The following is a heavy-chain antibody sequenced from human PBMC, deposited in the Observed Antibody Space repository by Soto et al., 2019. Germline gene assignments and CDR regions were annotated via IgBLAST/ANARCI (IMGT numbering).Heavy chain of an antibody. D-gene: IGHD3-3*01. J-gene: IGHJ6*02. V-gene: IGHV3-23*01. CDR1: GFTFSSYA. CDR3: ATQDYDFWSGPNTNTYGMDV. CDR2: ISGSGGST. Sequence: GGSLRLSCAASGFTFSSYAMSWVRQAPGKGLEWVSAISGSGGSTYYADSVKGRFTISRDNSKNTLYLQMNSLRAEDTAVYYCATQDYDFWSGPNTNTYGMDVWGQGTTVTVSS.